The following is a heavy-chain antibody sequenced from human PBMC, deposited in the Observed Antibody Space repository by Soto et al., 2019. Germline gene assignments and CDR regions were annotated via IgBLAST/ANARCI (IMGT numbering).Heavy chain of an antibody. CDR2: IYYSGST. Sequence: LSLTCTVSGGSISSGGYYWSWIRQHPGKGLEWIGYIYYSGSTYYNPSLKSRVTISVDTSKNQFSLKLSSVTAADTAVYYCARVPRDYYYDRSGYYCYFDYWGQGTLVTVSS. V-gene: IGHV4-31*03. J-gene: IGHJ4*01. D-gene: IGHD3-22*01. CDR3: ARVPRDYYYDRSGYYCYFDY. CDR1: GGSISSGGYY.